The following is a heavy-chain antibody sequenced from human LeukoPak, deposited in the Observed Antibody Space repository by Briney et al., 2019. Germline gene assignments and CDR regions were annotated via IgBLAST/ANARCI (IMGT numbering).Heavy chain of an antibody. CDR1: GGSISSGSYY. J-gene: IGHJ4*02. CDR2: IYTSGST. D-gene: IGHD2-2*01. V-gene: IGHV4-61*02. Sequence: SQTLSLTCTVSGGSISSGSYYWSWIRQPAGKGLEWIGRIYTSGSTNYNPSLKGRVTISVDTSKNQFSLKLSSVTAADTAVYYCTRGSPTSCNSISCYYNYWGQGTLVTVSS. CDR3: TRGSPTSCNSISCYYNY.